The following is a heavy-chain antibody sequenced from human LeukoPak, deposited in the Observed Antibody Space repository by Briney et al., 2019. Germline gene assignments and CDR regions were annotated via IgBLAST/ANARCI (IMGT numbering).Heavy chain of an antibody. D-gene: IGHD3-16*01. CDR3: ARERGALSQAFDI. J-gene: IGHJ3*02. CDR2: MSSSSSYI. Sequence: GGSLRLSCAASGFTFSTYSMNWVRQAPRKGLEWVSSMSSSSSYIYYADSVKGRFTISRDNAKNSLYLQMNSLRAEDTAVYYCARERGALSQAFDIWGQGTVVIVSS. V-gene: IGHV3-21*01. CDR1: GFTFSTYS.